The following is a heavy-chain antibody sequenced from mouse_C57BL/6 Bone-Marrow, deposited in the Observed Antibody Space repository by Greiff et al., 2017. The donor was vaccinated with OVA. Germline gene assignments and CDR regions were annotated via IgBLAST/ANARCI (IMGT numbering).Heavy chain of an antibody. V-gene: IGHV5-4*01. J-gene: IGHJ2*01. CDR3: ARRELGPDY. CDR2: ISDGGSYT. Sequence: EVQVVESGGGLVKPGGSLKLSCAASGFTFSSYAMSWVRQTPEKRLEWVATISDGGSYTYYPDNVKGRFTISRDNAKNNLYLQMSHLKSEDTAMYYCARRELGPDYWGQGTTLTVSS. CDR1: GFTFSSYA. D-gene: IGHD4-1*01.